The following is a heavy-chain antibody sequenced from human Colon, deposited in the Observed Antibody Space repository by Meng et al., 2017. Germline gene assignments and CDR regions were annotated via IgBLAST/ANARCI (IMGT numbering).Heavy chain of an antibody. CDR3: ARAATYGDFDS. CDR1: GGSITNYY. CDR2: IFYTGST. Sequence: GSLRLSCTVSGGSITNYYWSWLRQPPGKGLEWIGYIFYTGSTHYNPSLANRVTISIDTSENQFSLRLSSVTAADTAVYYCARAATYGDFDSWGQGTLVTVSS. J-gene: IGHJ4*02. V-gene: IGHV4-59*01. D-gene: IGHD4/OR15-4a*01.